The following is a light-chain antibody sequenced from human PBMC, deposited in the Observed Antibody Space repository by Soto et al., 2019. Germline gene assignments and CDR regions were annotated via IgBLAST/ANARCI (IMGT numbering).Light chain of an antibody. CDR1: QSVSSN. CDR2: GAS. CDR3: QQYNNWPLWT. V-gene: IGKV3-15*01. Sequence: EIVMTQSPATLSVSPGERATLSCRASQSVSSNLAWYQQKPGQAPRLLIYGASTRATGIPARFSGSGSGTEFTLTISSLQSEDFAVYYCQQYNNWPLWTFGQGTMV. J-gene: IGKJ1*01.